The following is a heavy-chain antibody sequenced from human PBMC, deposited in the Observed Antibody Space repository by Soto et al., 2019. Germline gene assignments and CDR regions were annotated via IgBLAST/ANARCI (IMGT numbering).Heavy chain of an antibody. CDR2: IYYSGST. CDR3: AREGGIVGATAADY. D-gene: IGHD1-26*01. V-gene: IGHV4-31*03. CDR1: GGSISSGGYY. J-gene: IGHJ4*02. Sequence: QVPLQESGPGLVKPSQTLSLTCTVSGGSISSGGYYWSWIRQHPGKGLEWIGYIYYSGSTYYNPSLKSRFTISLDKAKNQFSLKLSSVTAADTAVYYCAREGGIVGATAADYWGQGTLVTVSS.